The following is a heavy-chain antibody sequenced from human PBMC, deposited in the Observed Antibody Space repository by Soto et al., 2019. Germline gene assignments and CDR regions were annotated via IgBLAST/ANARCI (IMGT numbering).Heavy chain of an antibody. CDR1: VYSFTIYW. Sequence: PGEXLKISCKGSVYSFTIYWIGWVRTMPGKGLEWMGIIYPGDSDTRYSPSLQGQVTISADKTINTAYLQWNSMKASDTAVYYCARLFSSSLPQAYWGQGTLVTVSS. D-gene: IGHD6-19*01. CDR3: ARLFSSSLPQAY. V-gene: IGHV5-51*01. CDR2: IYPGDSDT. J-gene: IGHJ4*02.